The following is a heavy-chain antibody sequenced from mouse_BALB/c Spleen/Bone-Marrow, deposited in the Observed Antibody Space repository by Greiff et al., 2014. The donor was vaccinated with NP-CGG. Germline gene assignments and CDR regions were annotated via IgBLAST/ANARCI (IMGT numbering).Heavy chain of an antibody. CDR2: IWAGGST. Sequence: VKLVESGPGLVAPSQNLSITCTVSGFSLTSYGVHWVRQPPGKGLEWLGVIWAGGSTNYNSALMSRLSISKDNSKSQVFLKMNSLQTDDTAMYYCARDYDEWFAYWGQGTLVTVSA. D-gene: IGHD2-12*01. CDR1: GFSLTSYG. CDR3: ARDYDEWFAY. J-gene: IGHJ3*01. V-gene: IGHV2-9*02.